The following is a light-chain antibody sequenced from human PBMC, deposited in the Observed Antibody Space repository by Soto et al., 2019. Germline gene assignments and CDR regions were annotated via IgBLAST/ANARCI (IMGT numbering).Light chain of an antibody. J-gene: IGKJ4*01. Sequence: EIVLTQSPATLSLSPGERATLSCRASQSVSTFLAWFQQKPGQPPRLLIYNASNRTTGIPARFSGSGSGTDFTLTISSLEPEDFAVYYCQQYLRSPVTFGGGTKVDIK. CDR3: QQYLRSPVT. V-gene: IGKV3-11*01. CDR2: NAS. CDR1: QSVSTF.